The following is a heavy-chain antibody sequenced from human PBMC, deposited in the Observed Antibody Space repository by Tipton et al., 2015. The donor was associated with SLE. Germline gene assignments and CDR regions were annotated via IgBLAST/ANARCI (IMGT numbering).Heavy chain of an antibody. CDR2: ISSSSPTI. CDR3: AARDYYVDS. V-gene: IGHV3-48*02. CDR1: GFTFSSFS. Sequence: SLRLSCAASGFTFSSFSMNWVRQAPGKGLEWISYISSSSPTIYYADSVKGRFTISRDNAKNSLYLQMNSLRDEDTAVYYCAARDYYVDSWGQGTLVTVSS. D-gene: IGHD5-24*01. J-gene: IGHJ4*02.